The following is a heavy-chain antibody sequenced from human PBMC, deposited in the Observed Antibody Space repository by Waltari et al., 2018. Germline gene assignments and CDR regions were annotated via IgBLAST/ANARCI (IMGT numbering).Heavy chain of an antibody. CDR2: IIPIFGTA. V-gene: IGHV1-69*12. CDR1: GGTFRSYA. Sequence: QVQLVQSGAEVKKPGSSVKVSCKASGGTFRSYAISWVRQAPGQGLEWMGVIIPIFGTANYAQKFQGRVTITADESTSTAYMELSSLRSEDTAVYYCAACSWYTYWYFDLWGRGTLVTVSS. D-gene: IGHD6-13*01. CDR3: AACSWYTYWYFDL. J-gene: IGHJ2*01.